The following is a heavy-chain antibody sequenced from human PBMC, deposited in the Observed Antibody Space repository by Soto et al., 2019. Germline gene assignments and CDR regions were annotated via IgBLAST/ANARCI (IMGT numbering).Heavy chain of an antibody. CDR3: ASDWLAGEPHRRWTY. D-gene: IGHD7-27*01. CDR2: IKPDGSDK. J-gene: IGHJ4*01. Sequence: EVQLVESGGGLVQPGGSLRLSCTGSGFTFGNYWMSWVRQAPGKGLEWVANIKPDGSDKYYEESVKGRFTISRDNAXXSPYRQMNGLSAEDTAVYFCASDWLAGEPHRRWTYWGQGTLVTVSS. CDR1: GFTFGNYW. V-gene: IGHV3-7*04.